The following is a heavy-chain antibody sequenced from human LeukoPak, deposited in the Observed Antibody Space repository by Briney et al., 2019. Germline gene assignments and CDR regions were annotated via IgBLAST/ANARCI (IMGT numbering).Heavy chain of an antibody. D-gene: IGHD5-18*01. CDR3: ARRGIQLWFGAFDY. CDR2: IYHSGST. J-gene: IGHJ4*02. V-gene: IGHV4-4*02. CDR1: GGSISSSNW. Sequence: SSETLSLTCAVSGGSISSSNWWSWVRQPPGKWLEWIGEIYHSGSTNYNPSLKSRVTISVDKSKNQFSLKLSSVTAADTAVYYCARRGIQLWFGAFDYWGQGTLVTVSS.